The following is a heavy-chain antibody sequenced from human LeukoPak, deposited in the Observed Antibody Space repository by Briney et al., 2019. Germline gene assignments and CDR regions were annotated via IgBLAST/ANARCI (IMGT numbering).Heavy chain of an antibody. CDR3: AKIRGFGELLRTDAFDI. Sequence: PGGSLRLSCAASGFTFSSYAMSWVRQAPGKGLEWVSAIRGSGSSTNYADSVKGRFTISRDNSKNTLYLQMNSLRAEDTAVYYCAKIRGFGELLRTDAFDIWGQGTMVTVSS. CDR1: GFTFSSYA. D-gene: IGHD3-10*01. V-gene: IGHV3-23*01. CDR2: IRGSGSST. J-gene: IGHJ3*02.